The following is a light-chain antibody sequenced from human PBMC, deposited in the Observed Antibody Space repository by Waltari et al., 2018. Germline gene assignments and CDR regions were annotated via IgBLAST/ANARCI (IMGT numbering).Light chain of an antibody. CDR3: SSYTSSSIVV. CDR1: SSDVGGYNY. CDR2: DVS. J-gene: IGLJ2*01. V-gene: IGLV2-14*01. Sequence: QSALTQPASVSGSPGQSLTISCTGTSSDVGGYNYVSWYQQHPGEAPKLMIYDVSNRPSGVSNRFSGSKSGNTASLTISGLQAEDEADYYCSSYTSSSIVVFGGGTKLTVL.